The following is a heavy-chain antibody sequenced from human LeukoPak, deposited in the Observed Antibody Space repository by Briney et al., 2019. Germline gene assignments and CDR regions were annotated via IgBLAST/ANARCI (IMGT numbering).Heavy chain of an antibody. D-gene: IGHD2-8*01. CDR1: GFTFSNAW. J-gene: IGHJ4*02. Sequence: NSGGSLRLSCAASGFTFSNAWMSWVRQAPGKGLEWVGRIKSKTDGGTTDYAAPVKGRFTISRDDSKNTLYLQMNSLKTEDTAVYYCTTSSDIVLMVYAIQQDYWGQGTLVTVSS. V-gene: IGHV3-15*01. CDR2: IKSKTDGGTT. CDR3: TTSSDIVLMVYAIQQDY.